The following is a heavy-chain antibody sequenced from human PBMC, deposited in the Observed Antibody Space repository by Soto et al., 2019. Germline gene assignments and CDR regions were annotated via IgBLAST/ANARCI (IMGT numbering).Heavy chain of an antibody. J-gene: IGHJ4*02. V-gene: IGHV4-61*08. CDR2: IYYSGST. Sequence: PSETLSLTCTVSGGSISSGGYSWSWIRQPPGKGLEWIGYIYYSGSTNYNPSLKSRVTISVDTSKNQFSLKLSSVTAADTAVYNCARSDGRYWGQGTLVTVSS. CDR1: GGSISSGGYS. CDR3: ARSDGRY.